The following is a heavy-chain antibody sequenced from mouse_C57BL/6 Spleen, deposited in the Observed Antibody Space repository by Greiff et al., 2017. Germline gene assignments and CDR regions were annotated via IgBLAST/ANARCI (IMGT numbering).Heavy chain of an antibody. CDR1: GYTFIDYY. Sequence: VQLQQSGPVLVKPGASVKMSCKASGYTFIDYYMNWVKQSPGKSLEWIGVINPYTGGTSYNQKFKGKATLTVDKSSSTAYMELNSLTSEDSAVXYCARKFGTGIGGYIDVWGTGTTVTVSS. CDR3: ARKFGTGIGGYIDV. D-gene: IGHD4-1*01. V-gene: IGHV1-19*01. CDR2: INPYTGGT. J-gene: IGHJ1*03.